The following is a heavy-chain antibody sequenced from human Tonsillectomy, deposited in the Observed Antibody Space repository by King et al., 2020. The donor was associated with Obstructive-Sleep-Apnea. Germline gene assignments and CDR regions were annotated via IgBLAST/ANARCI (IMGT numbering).Heavy chain of an antibody. CDR2: IYYSGST. V-gene: IGHV4-31*03. D-gene: IGHD3-16*01. CDR3: ARDRGYYLGSYFDY. J-gene: IGHJ4*02. Sequence: QLQESGPGLVKPSQTLSLTCTVSGGSISSSGYYWSWIRQHPGKGLEWIGYIYYSGSTYYNPSLKSRVTISVDTSKNQFSLKLSSVTAADTAVYYCARDRGYYLGSYFDYWGQGTLVTVSS. CDR1: GGSISSSGYY.